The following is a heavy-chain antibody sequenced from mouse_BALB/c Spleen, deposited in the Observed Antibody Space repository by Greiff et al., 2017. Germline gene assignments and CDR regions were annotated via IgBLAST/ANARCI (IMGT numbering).Heavy chain of an antibody. V-gene: IGHV1-5*01. Sequence: EVQLQESGTVLARPGASVKMSCKASGYTFTSYWMHWVKQRPGQGLEWIGAIYPGNSDTSYNQKFKGKAKLTAVTSTSTAYMELSSLTNEDSAVYYCTAYYRYDGYFDVWGAGTTVTVSS. CDR1: GYTFTSYW. J-gene: IGHJ1*01. D-gene: IGHD2-14*01. CDR2: IYPGNSDT. CDR3: TAYYRYDGYFDV.